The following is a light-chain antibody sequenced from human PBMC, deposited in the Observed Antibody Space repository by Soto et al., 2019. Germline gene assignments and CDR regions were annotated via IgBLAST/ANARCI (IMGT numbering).Light chain of an antibody. CDR1: QSVSSSY. CDR2: GAS. Sequence: EIVLTQSPGTLSLSPGERATLSCRASQSVSSSYLAWYQQQPGQAPRLLIYGASSRATGIPERISGSGSGTDFTLTISRLEPEDFAVYYCQQYGSSPLTFGGGTKVEIK. J-gene: IGKJ4*01. V-gene: IGKV3-20*01. CDR3: QQYGSSPLT.